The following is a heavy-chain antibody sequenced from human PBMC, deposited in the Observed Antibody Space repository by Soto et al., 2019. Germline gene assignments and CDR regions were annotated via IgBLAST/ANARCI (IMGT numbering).Heavy chain of an antibody. V-gene: IGHV4-59*01. Sequence: SETLSLTCTVSGGSISSYYWSWIRQPPGKGLEWIGYIYYSGSTNYNPSLKSRVTISVDTSKNQFSLKLSSVTAADTAVYYCARVGYSTGYYYYGMDVWGQGTTVT. CDR2: IYYSGST. CDR1: GGSISSYY. CDR3: ARVGYSTGYYYYGMDV. J-gene: IGHJ6*02. D-gene: IGHD4-4*01.